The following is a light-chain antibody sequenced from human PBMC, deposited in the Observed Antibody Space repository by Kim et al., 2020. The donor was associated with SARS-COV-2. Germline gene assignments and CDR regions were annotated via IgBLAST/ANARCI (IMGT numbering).Light chain of an antibody. J-gene: IGKJ1*01. CDR1: QSISTW. CDR3: QRYNASPWT. Sequence: ASLGDSVTITCRASQSISTWLAWYQQKPGRAPKLLIHKTSSLEPGVSSRFSGSRSGTEFTLTITSLQPDDFATYYCQRYNASPWTFGQGTKVEI. V-gene: IGKV1-5*03. CDR2: KTS.